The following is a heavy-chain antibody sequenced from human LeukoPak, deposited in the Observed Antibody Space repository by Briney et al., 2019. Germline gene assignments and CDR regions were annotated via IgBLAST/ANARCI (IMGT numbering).Heavy chain of an antibody. D-gene: IGHD5-18*01. CDR1: GFTFSSYV. Sequence: PGGSLRLSCAASGFTFSSYVMSWVRQAPGKGLEWVSAISGSGGSTYYADSVKGRFTISRDNSKNTLYLQMNSLRAEDTAVYYCAKGYDYYYYYYMDVWGKGTTVTVSS. V-gene: IGHV3-23*01. CDR3: AKGYDYYYYYYMDV. CDR2: ISGSGGST. J-gene: IGHJ6*03.